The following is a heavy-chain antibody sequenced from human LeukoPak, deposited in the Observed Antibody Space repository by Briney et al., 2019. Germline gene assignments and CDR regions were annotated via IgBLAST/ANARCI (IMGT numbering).Heavy chain of an antibody. CDR1: GGSFSGYY. V-gene: IGHV4-34*01. D-gene: IGHD4-17*01. CDR3: ARDGPYGDYYYYYGMDV. J-gene: IGHJ6*02. Sequence: SETLSLTCAVYGGSFSGYYWSWIRQPPGKGLDWIGEINHSGSTNYNPSLKSRVTISVDTSKNQFSLKLSSVTAADTAVYYCARDGPYGDYYYYYGMDVWGQGTTVTVSS. CDR2: INHSGST.